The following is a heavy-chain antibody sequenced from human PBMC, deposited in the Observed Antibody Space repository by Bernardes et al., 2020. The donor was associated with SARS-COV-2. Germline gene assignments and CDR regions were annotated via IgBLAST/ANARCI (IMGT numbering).Heavy chain of an antibody. J-gene: IGHJ4*02. Sequence: ASVKVSCKASGYIFTSYYMHWVRQAPGKGLEWMGIINPSGGGSTYAEKFEDRVTMTSDTSTNVVYMEMTGLRSDDTAIYYCARESYYDNSGYSFDYWGQGTLVTVSS. CDR2: INPSGGGS. D-gene: IGHD3-22*01. CDR1: GYIFTSYY. V-gene: IGHV1-46*01. CDR3: ARESYYDNSGYSFDY.